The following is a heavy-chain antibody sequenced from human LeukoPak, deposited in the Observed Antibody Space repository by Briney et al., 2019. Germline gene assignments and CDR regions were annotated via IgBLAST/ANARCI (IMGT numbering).Heavy chain of an antibody. D-gene: IGHD2-15*01. J-gene: IGHJ4*02. CDR2: INPNSGGT. Sequence: AASVKVSCKASGYTFTGYYMHWVRQAPGQGLEWMGWINPNSGGTNYAQKFQGRVTMTRDTSISTAYMELSRLRSDDTAVYYCARDWSCSGGSCRDYWGQGTLVTVSS. CDR3: ARDWSCSGGSCRDY. V-gene: IGHV1-2*02. CDR1: GYTFTGYY.